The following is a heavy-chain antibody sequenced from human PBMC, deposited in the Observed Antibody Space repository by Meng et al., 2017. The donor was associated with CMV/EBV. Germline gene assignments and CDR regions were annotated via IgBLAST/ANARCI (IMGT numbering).Heavy chain of an antibody. D-gene: IGHD5-18*01. CDR3: ARGGYSYGFDY. CDR2: INHSGST. CDR1: GGSFSGYY. Sequence: SETLSLTCAVYGGSFSGYYWSWIRQSPGKGLEWIGEINHSGSTNYNPSLKSRVTISVDTSKNQFSLKLSSVTAADTAVYYCARGGYSYGFDYWGQGTLVTVSS. J-gene: IGHJ4*02. V-gene: IGHV4-34*01.